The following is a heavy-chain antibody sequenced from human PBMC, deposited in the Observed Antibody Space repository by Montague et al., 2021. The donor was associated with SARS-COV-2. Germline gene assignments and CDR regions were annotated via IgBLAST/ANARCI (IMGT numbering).Heavy chain of an antibody. CDR1: GFTFSSYA. CDR3: ARDHPGYDILTGYLHFPHYYYYYGMDV. J-gene: IGHJ6*02. Sequence: SLRLSCAASGFTFSSYAMHWVRQAPGKGLEWVAVISYDGSNKYYADSVKGRFTISRDNSKNTPYLQMNSLRAEDTAVYYCARDHPGYDILTGYLHFPHYYYYYGMDVWGQGTTVTVSS. V-gene: IGHV3-30-3*01. CDR2: ISYDGSNK. D-gene: IGHD3-9*01.